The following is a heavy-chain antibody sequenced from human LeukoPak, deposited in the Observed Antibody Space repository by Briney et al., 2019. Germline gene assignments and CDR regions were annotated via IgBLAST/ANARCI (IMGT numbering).Heavy chain of an antibody. CDR1: GFIFSNYG. J-gene: IGHJ4*02. Sequence: GGSLRLSCVASGFIFSNYGMHWVRQAPGKGLEWVALIWYDGKTKFHADSVKGRFTISRDNSGNTLFLQMSSLRVEDTAIYYCAREWGRIAVAGGPGYWGQGALVTVSS. D-gene: IGHD6-19*01. V-gene: IGHV3-33*01. CDR2: IWYDGKTK. CDR3: AREWGRIAVAGGPGY.